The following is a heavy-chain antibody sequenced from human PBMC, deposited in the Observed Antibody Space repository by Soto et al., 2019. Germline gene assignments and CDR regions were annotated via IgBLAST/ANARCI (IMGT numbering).Heavy chain of an antibody. CDR2: FDPEDGET. CDR1: GYTLTDLS. Sequence: ASVKLSCKVSGYTLTDLSMHWVRQAPGKGLEWMGGFDPEDGETIYAQKFQGRVTMTEDTSTDTAYMELSSLRSEDTTVYYCATDPVGAAANYYYYYGMDVWGQGTTVTVSS. D-gene: IGHD6-13*01. J-gene: IGHJ6*02. V-gene: IGHV1-24*01. CDR3: ATDPVGAAANYYYYYGMDV.